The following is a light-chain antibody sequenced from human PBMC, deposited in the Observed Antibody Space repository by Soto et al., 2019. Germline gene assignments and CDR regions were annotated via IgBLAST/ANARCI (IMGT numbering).Light chain of an antibody. CDR1: QSISTL. J-gene: IGKJ1*01. V-gene: IGKV1-5*03. Sequence: DIQMTQSPSTLSASVGDRVTITCRASQSISTLLAWYQQKPGKAPNLLIYKASSVESGVPSRFSGSASGTEFTLTINSLQPDDFATYYCQQYSTYSRAFGQGTKVEIK. CDR3: QQYSTYSRA. CDR2: KAS.